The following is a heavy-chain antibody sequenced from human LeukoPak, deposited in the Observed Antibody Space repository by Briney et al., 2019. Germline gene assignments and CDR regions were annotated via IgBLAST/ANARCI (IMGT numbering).Heavy chain of an antibody. Sequence: GGSLRLSCAASGFTFSSYSMNWVRQAPGKGLEWVPSISSSSSYIYYADSVKGRFTISRDNAKNSLYLQMNSLRAEDTAVYYCARGVRATGTATYFDYWGQRTLVTVSS. CDR2: ISSSSSYI. V-gene: IGHV3-21*01. D-gene: IGHD1-1*01. CDR3: ARGVRATGTATYFDY. J-gene: IGHJ4*02. CDR1: GFTFSSYS.